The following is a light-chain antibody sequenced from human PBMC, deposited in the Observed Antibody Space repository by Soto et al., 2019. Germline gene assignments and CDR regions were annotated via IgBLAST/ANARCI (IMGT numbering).Light chain of an antibody. V-gene: IGLV2-14*01. J-gene: IGLJ1*01. CDR2: DVS. CDR1: SSDVGRYNY. Sequence: QSALAQPASVSGSPGQSITISCTGTSSDVGRYNYVSWFQQHPGKAPKLMIYDVSNWPSGVSDRFSGSKSGNTASLTISGLQAEDEADYYCSSFTSGSTFVFGTGTKLTVL. CDR3: SSFTSGSTFV.